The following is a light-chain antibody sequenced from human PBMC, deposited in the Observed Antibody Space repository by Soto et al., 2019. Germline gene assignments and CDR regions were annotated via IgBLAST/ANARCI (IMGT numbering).Light chain of an antibody. CDR1: TGPVTSGHY. CDR2: DTA. V-gene: IGLV7-46*01. J-gene: IGLJ3*02. Sequence: QAVVTQEPSLTVSPGGTVTLTCASITGPVTSGHYPYWFQQKPGQGPMTLIYDTANKHSWTPARFSGSLLGGKAALTLSGAQPGDEADYYCLLFYSGVRVFGGGTQLTVL. CDR3: LLFYSGVRV.